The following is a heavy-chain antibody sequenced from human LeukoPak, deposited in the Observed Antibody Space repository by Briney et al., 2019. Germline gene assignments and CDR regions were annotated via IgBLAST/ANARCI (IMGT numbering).Heavy chain of an antibody. J-gene: IGHJ4*02. CDR1: GGSISNNY. V-gene: IGHV4-59*01. CDR2: IYYSGST. Sequence: SETLFLTCTVSGGSISNNYWSWFRQPPGKGLEWIGYIYYSGSTNYNPSLKSRVTISVDTSKSQFSLKLSSVTAADTAVYYCASHKGFWGQGTLVTVSS. CDR3: ASHKGF.